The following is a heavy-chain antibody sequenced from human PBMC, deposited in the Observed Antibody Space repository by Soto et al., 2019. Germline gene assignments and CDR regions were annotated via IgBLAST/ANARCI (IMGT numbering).Heavy chain of an antibody. D-gene: IGHD3-3*01. CDR3: ASRPPNDNYYGVFDC. Sequence: GGSLRLSCAASGIIFSNYWMTWIRQAPGKGLEWVANIKQDGTKRNYADSVKGRFTISRDNVKNSLLLQMNNLRPEDSATYYCASRPPNDNYYGVFDCWGQGALVTVSS. CDR1: GIIFSNYW. J-gene: IGHJ4*02. CDR2: IKQDGTKR. V-gene: IGHV3-7*03.